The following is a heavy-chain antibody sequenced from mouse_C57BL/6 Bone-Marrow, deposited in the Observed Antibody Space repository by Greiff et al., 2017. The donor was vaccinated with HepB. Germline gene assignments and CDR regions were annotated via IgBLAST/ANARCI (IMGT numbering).Heavy chain of an antibody. V-gene: IGHV5-12*01. CDR2: ISNGGGST. CDR1: GFTFSDYY. J-gene: IGHJ1*03. D-gene: IGHD1-1*01. CDR3: ARHRRDYGSRDWYFDV. Sequence: DVMLVESGGGLVQPGGSLKLSCAASGFTFSDYYMYWVRQTPEKRLEWVAYISNGGGSTYYPDTVKGRFTISRDNAKNTLYLQMSRLKSEDTAMYYCARHRRDYGSRDWYFDVWGTGTTVTVSS.